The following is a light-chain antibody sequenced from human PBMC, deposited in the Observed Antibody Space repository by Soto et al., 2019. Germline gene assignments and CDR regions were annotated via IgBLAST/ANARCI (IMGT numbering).Light chain of an antibody. CDR2: DVS. CDR3: SSCTASSSVL. J-gene: IGLJ3*02. V-gene: IGLV2-14*03. CDR1: SGDVGGSDS. Sequence: QSALTQPASVSGSPGQSITISCTGTSGDVGGSDSVSWYQQHPGKAPKLLIFDVSDRPSGVSNRFSGSKSGNTASLTISGLLAEDEDDYYCSSCTASSSVLFGGGTKLTVL.